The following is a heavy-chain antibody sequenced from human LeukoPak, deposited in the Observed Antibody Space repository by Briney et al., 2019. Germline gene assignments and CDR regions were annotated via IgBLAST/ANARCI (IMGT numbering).Heavy chain of an antibody. Sequence: GGSLRXXXXASGFXXXXXXXXXVRQXPGXXXXWVSXXXXSXVXIXXXXXXXXXXXIXXXNSKNTLYLQMNSLTAEDTALYYCARAIDHIYFDYWGQGTLVTASS. CDR3: ARAIDHIYFDY. D-gene: IGHD2-21*01. CDR2: XXXSXVXI. CDR1: GFXXXXXX. V-gene: IGHV3-23*01. J-gene: IGHJ4*02.